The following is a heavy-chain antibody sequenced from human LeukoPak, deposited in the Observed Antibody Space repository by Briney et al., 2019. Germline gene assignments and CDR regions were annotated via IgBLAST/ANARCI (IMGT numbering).Heavy chain of an antibody. J-gene: IGHJ5*01. V-gene: IGHV5-51*01. D-gene: IGHD4/OR15-4a*01. CDR2: IYPDDSFT. CDR1: GYDFTRSW. Sequence: GESLKISCQASGYDFTRSWIGWVRQMPGKGLEWMGVIYPDDSFTNYSPSFKGQVTITADTSISTAFLQWRSLKASDTGMYYCARVRGLTQDWLESWGQGTLVTVSS. CDR3: ARVRGLTQDWLES.